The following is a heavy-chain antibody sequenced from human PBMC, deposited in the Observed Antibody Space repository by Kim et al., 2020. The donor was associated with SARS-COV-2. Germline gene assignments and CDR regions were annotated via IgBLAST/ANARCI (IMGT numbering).Heavy chain of an antibody. CDR2: IYPGDSDT. J-gene: IGHJ6*02. Sequence: GESMKISCKGSGYSFTSYWIGWVRQMPGKGLEWMWIIYPGDSDTRYSPSFQGQVTISADKSISTAYLQWSSLKASDTAMYYCARSPRYYYGSGSSYYYYGMDVWGQGTTVTVSS. V-gene: IGHV5-51*01. D-gene: IGHD3-10*01. CDR1: GYSFTSYW. CDR3: ARSPRYYYGSGSSYYYYGMDV.